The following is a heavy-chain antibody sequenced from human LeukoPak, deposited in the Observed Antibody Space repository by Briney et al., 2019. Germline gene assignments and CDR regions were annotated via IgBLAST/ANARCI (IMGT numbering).Heavy chain of an antibody. CDR3: ARSSFFGVVPFDY. CDR2: ISYDAISK. CDR1: GFTFSTFW. D-gene: IGHD3-3*01. J-gene: IGHJ4*02. V-gene: IGHV3-30*03. Sequence: GGSLRLSCVGSGFTFSTFWMAWVRQAPGKGLEWVALISYDAISKYSADSVKGRFTISRDDSKNTLYLQMSSLRPEDTAVYYCARSSFFGVVPFDYWGQGTLVTVSS.